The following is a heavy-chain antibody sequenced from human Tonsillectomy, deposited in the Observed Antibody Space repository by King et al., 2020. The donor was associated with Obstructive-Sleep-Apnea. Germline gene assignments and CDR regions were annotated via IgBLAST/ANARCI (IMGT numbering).Heavy chain of an antibody. CDR1: GFTFISYA. J-gene: IGHJ4*02. Sequence: DVQLVESGGNLEQPGGSLRLSCAASGFTFISYAMSLVRQAPGKGLDGVSVISGSGGSTYYADSVKGRFTISRDNSKNTLYLQMNSLRAEDTAVYYCAKDRTLYGSGSYSYFDFWGQGTLVTVSS. V-gene: IGHV3-23*04. D-gene: IGHD3-10*01. CDR2: ISGSGGST. CDR3: AKDRTLYGSGSYSYFDF.